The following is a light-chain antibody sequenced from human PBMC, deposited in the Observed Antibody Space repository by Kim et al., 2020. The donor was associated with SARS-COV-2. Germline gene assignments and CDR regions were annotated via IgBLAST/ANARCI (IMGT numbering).Light chain of an antibody. Sequence: VALGMSAMVTCGGNNMWSKKVRWYQQRPDQAPVLIIYRDSNRPSGIAERVSGSNSGNNATLSMSRAQGEYDADYYCQVCDGSTWVFGGGTQLTVL. CDR1: NMWSKK. V-gene: IGLV3-9*01. J-gene: IGLJ3*02. CDR3: QVCDGSTWV. CDR2: RDS.